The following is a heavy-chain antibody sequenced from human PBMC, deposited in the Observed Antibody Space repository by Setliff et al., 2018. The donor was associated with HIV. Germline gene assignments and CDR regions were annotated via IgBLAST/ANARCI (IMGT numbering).Heavy chain of an antibody. J-gene: IGHJ6*03. CDR2: VYPGDSSP. V-gene: IGHV5-51*01. CDR1: GYTFSDYW. Sequence: GESLKISCKGSGYTFSDYWIGRVRQMPGKGLEWMGIVYPGDSSPKYSPSFQGQVTISADKSVSTAYLQWSSLKASDTAMYYCARAGSFDPYYYMDVWGKGTTVTVSS. D-gene: IGHD3-10*01. CDR3: ARAGSFDPYYYMDV.